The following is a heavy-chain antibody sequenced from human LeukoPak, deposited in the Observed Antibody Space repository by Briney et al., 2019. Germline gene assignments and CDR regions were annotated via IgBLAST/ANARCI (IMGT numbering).Heavy chain of an antibody. CDR3: ARKAGATESGAFDI. CDR2: IYSGGST. CDR1: GFTVSSNY. J-gene: IGHJ3*02. D-gene: IGHD1-26*01. V-gene: IGHV3-53*01. Sequence: PGGSLRLSCAASGFTVSSNYMSWVRQAPGKGLEWVSVIYSGGSTYYADSVKGRFTISRDNSKNTLYLQMNSLRAEDTAVYYCARKAGATESGAFDIWGQGTMVTVSS.